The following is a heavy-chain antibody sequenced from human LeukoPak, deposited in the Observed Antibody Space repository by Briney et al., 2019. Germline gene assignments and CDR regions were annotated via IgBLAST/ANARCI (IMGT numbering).Heavy chain of an antibody. D-gene: IGHD3-3*01. CDR2: MYYSGST. V-gene: IGHV4-30-4*01. CDR3: ARAYGFWSGYSQLRFDP. CDR1: GGSISSGDYY. J-gene: IGHJ5*02. Sequence: SQTLSLTCTVSGGSISSGDYYWSWIRQPPGKGLEWIGYMYYSGSTYYNPSLKSRVTISVDTSKNQFSLKLSSVTAADTAVYYCARAYGFWSGYSQLRFDPWGQGTLVTVSS.